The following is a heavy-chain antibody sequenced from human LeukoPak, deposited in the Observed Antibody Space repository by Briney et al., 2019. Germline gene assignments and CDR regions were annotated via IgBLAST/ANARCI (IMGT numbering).Heavy chain of an antibody. J-gene: IGHJ4*02. V-gene: IGHV1-46*01. D-gene: IGHD6-13*01. Sequence: ASVKVSCKASGYTFTSYYMHWVRQAPGQGLEWMGIINPSGGSTSYAQKLQGRVTMTTDTSTSTAYMELRSLRSDDTAVYYCAGAERFLVGSSWYLDYWGQGTLVTVSS. CDR1: GYTFTSYY. CDR2: INPSGGST. CDR3: AGAERFLVGSSWYLDY.